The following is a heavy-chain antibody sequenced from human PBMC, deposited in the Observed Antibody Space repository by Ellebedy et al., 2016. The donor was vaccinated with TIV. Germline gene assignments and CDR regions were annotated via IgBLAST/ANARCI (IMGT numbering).Heavy chain of an antibody. Sequence: GGSLRLSCAASGFSFSSYSMNWVRQAPGKGLECVSYISSSSTTMDYADSVKGRFTISRDDAKNLVLLQMNSVGAEDTAVYYCARWSSNIGFEYWGQGTLVTVSS. D-gene: IGHD6-13*01. CDR3: ARWSSNIGFEY. V-gene: IGHV3-48*04. J-gene: IGHJ4*02. CDR1: GFSFSSYS. CDR2: ISSSSTTM.